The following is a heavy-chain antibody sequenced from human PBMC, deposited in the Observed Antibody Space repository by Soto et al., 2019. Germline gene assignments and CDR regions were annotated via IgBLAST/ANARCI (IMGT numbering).Heavy chain of an antibody. Sequence: PGESLKISCKGSGYSFTSYWIGWVRQMPGKGLEWMGIIYPGDSDTRYSPSFQGQVTISADKSISTAYLQWSSLKASDTAMYYCARQQQDGYYYYGMDVWGQGTTVTVSS. J-gene: IGHJ6*02. D-gene: IGHD2-15*01. V-gene: IGHV5-51*01. CDR2: IYPGDSDT. CDR3: ARQQQDGYYYYGMDV. CDR1: GYSFTSYW.